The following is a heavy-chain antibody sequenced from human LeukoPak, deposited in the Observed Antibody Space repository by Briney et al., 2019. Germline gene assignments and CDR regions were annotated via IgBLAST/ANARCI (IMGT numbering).Heavy chain of an antibody. D-gene: IGHD3-10*01. CDR2: ISSDGSIT. CDR1: GFTFSTYW. V-gene: IGHV3-74*01. Sequence: GGSLRLSCAASGFTFSTYWMHWVCQAPGKGLVWVSRISSDGSITGYADSVKGRFTISRDNAKNTLYLQMNSLRAEDTAVYYCARDNGGLLWFGESPPTPGWGQGTLVTVSS. CDR3: ARDNGGLLWFGESPPTPG. J-gene: IGHJ4*02.